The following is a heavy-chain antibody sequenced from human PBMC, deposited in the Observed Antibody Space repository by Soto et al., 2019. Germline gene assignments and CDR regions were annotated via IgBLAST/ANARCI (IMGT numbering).Heavy chain of an antibody. J-gene: IGHJ4*02. V-gene: IGHV4-34*01. CDR2: INHSGST. CDR3: XXXXXXXYLIDY. Sequence: QVQLQQWGAGLLKPSETLSLTCAVYGGSFSGYYWSWIRXPPGKGLEWIGEINHSGSTNYNPSLXXXXXXXXXXXXXXXXXXXXXXXXXXXXXXXXXXXXXXXYLIDYWGQGTLVTVSS. CDR1: GGSFSGYY.